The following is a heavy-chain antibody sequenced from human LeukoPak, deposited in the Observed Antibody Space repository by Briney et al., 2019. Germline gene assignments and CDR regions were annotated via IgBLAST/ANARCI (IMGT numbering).Heavy chain of an antibody. CDR3: AREQQTTVVKVDAFDI. D-gene: IGHD4-23*01. CDR1: GFTFSSYS. CDR2: ISSSSSYI. Sequence: PGGSLRLSCAASGFTFSSYSMNWVRQAPGKGLEWVSSISSSSSYIYYADSVKGRFTISRDNAKNSLYLQMNSLRAEDTAVYYCAREQQTTVVKVDAFDIWGQGTMVTVSS. J-gene: IGHJ3*02. V-gene: IGHV3-21*01.